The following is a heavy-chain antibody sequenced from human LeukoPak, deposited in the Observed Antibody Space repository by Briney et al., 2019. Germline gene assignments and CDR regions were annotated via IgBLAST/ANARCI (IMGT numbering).Heavy chain of an antibody. Sequence: GGSLRLSCAPSGFSFSDFYMSWIRQAPGKGLEWVSYIDGTSTFTNYADSVKGRFSISRDNAKNALYLQMNSLRAEDSAVYYCARTLVAAPGTKGGPWGQGTLVTVSS. D-gene: IGHD6-13*01. J-gene: IGHJ5*02. CDR2: IDGTSTFT. CDR3: ARTLVAAPGTKGGP. V-gene: IGHV3-11*03. CDR1: GFSFSDFY.